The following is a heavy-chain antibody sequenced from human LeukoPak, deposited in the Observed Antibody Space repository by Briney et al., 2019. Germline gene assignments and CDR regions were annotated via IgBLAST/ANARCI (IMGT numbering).Heavy chain of an antibody. CDR3: AKATPRLVVVVAATDGAFDI. CDR1: GFTFSSYG. Sequence: PGRSLRLSCAASGFTFSSYGMHWVRQAPGKGLEWVAVISYDGSNKYYADSVKGRFTISRDNSKNTLYLQMNSLRAEDTAVYYCAKATPRLVVVVAATDGAFDIWGQGTMVTVSS. J-gene: IGHJ3*02. D-gene: IGHD2-15*01. CDR2: ISYDGSNK. V-gene: IGHV3-30*18.